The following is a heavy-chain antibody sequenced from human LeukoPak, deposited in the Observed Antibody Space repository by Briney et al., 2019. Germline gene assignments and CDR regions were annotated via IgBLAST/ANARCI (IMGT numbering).Heavy chain of an antibody. CDR2: ISGSGGST. CDR3: ARGSDGDYFDY. Sequence: PGGSLRPSCAASGFTFTSYAMSWVRQAPGKGLEGVSAISGSGGSTYYADSVKGRFTISRDNSKNTLYLQMNSLRAEDTAVYYCARGSDGDYFDYWGQGTLVTVSS. D-gene: IGHD4-17*01. V-gene: IGHV3-23*01. CDR1: GFTFTSYA. J-gene: IGHJ4*02.